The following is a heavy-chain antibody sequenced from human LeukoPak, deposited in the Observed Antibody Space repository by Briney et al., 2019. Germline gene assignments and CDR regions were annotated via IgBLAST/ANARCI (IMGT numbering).Heavy chain of an antibody. J-gene: IGHJ3*02. D-gene: IGHD6-6*01. CDR2: ISSSSTAI. V-gene: IGHV3-48*01. CDR1: GFTFTTYT. Sequence: GGSLRLSCAASGFTFTTYTTNWVRQAPGKGLEWVSYISSSSTAIYYADSVKGRFTISRDNAKNSLSLQMNSLRAEDTAVYYCAREYSSSSGRAFDIWGQGTMVTVSS. CDR3: AREYSSSSGRAFDI.